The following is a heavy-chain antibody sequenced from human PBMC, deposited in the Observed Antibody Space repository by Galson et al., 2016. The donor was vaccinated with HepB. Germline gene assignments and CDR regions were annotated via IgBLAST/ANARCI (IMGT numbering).Heavy chain of an antibody. D-gene: IGHD3-10*01. CDR2: VNAGTGDA. J-gene: IGHJ4*02. CDR3: ARARVTLVRGVLMPASGPFDN. CDR1: GYTFTYYG. V-gene: IGHV1-3*01. Sequence: SVKVSCKASGYTFTYYGIHWVRQAPGQSLEWMGWVNAGTGDAKFSQKFQDRVTITRDTSASSAYMELSSLRSEDTAVYFCARARVTLVRGVLMPASGPFDNWGQGTLVTVSS.